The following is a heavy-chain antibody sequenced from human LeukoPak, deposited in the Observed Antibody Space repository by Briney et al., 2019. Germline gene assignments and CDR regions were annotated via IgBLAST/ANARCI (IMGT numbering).Heavy chain of an antibody. Sequence: GGSLRLSCAASGFTFSTYAMSWVRQAPGKGLEWVSGITSSGGSTSYADSVKGRFTISRDNSKNTLYLQMNSLRAEDTALYYCAKDLHEQWLVSADAFDIWGLGTMVTVSS. V-gene: IGHV3-23*01. J-gene: IGHJ3*02. CDR1: GFTFSTYA. CDR2: ITSSGGST. CDR3: AKDLHEQWLVSADAFDI. D-gene: IGHD6-19*01.